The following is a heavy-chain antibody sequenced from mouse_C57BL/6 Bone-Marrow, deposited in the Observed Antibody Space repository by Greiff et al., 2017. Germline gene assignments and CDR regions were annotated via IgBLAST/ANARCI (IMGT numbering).Heavy chain of an antibody. Sequence: EVQRVESGAELVRPGASVKLSCTASGFNIKDDYMHWVKQRPEQGLEWIGWIDPENGDTEYASKFQGKATITADTSSNTAYLQLSSLTSEDTAVYYCIFYTRYWGQGTTLTVSS. CDR2: IDPENGDT. V-gene: IGHV14-4*01. CDR3: IFYTRY. J-gene: IGHJ2*01. CDR1: GFNIKDDY. D-gene: IGHD2-12*01.